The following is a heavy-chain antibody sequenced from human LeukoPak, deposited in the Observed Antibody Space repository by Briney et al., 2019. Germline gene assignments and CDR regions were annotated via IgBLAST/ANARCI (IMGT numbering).Heavy chain of an antibody. CDR1: GFTVSSNY. CDR3: ARDDRGYTDAFDI. Sequence: PGGSLRLSCAASGFTVSSNYMSWVRQAPGKGLEWVSVIYSGGSTYYADSVKGRFTISRDNSKNTLYLQMISLRAEDTAVYYCARDDRGYTDAFDIWGQGTMVTVSS. CDR2: IYSGGST. V-gene: IGHV3-53*01. J-gene: IGHJ3*02. D-gene: IGHD5-18*01.